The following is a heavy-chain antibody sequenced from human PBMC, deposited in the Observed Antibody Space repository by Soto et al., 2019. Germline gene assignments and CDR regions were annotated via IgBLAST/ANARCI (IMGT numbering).Heavy chain of an antibody. Sequence: PSQTLSLTCVISGDSVSSNSAAWNWIRQSPSRGLEWLGRTYYRSKWYNDYAVSVKSRITINPDTSKNQFSLQLNSVTPEDTAVYYCARGLGTYDYVWGSYRYYFDYWGQGTLVTVSS. D-gene: IGHD3-16*02. CDR2: TYYRSKWYN. J-gene: IGHJ4*02. V-gene: IGHV6-1*01. CDR3: ARGLGTYDYVWGSYRYYFDY. CDR1: GDSVSSNSAA.